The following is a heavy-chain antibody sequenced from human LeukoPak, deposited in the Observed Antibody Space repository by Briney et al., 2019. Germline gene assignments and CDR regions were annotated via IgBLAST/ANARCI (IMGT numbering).Heavy chain of an antibody. V-gene: IGHV1-2*02. CDR1: GYTFTGYY. CDR3: AGGNFWSGYYFDY. J-gene: IGHJ4*02. D-gene: IGHD3-3*01. Sequence: ASVKVSCKASGYTFTGYYMHWVRQAPGQGLEWMGWINPNSGGTNYAQKFQGRVTITRDMSTSTTYMELSSLRSDDTAVYYCAGGNFWSGYYFDYWGQGTLITVSS. CDR2: INPNSGGT.